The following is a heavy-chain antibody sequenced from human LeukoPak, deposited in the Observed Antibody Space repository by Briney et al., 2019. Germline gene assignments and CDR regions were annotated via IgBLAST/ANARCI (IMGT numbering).Heavy chain of an antibody. D-gene: IGHD3-10*01. CDR3: ARLGRGAGNWFDP. Sequence: GASVTVSCKASGYTFTGYYMHWVRQAPGQGLEWMGWINPNSGGTNYAQKFQGRVTMTRDTSISTAYMELSRLRSDDTAVYYCARLGRGAGNWFDPWGQGTLVTVSS. J-gene: IGHJ5*02. CDR1: GYTFTGYY. CDR2: INPNSGGT. V-gene: IGHV1-2*02.